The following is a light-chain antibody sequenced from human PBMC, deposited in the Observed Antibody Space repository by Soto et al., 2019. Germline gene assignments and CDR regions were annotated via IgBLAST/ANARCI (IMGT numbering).Light chain of an antibody. Sequence: QSALTQPRSVSGSPGQSVTISCTGTSSDIGDHNYVSWYQQLPGNAPKLIIFEVSERPSGVPDRFSGSKSGTSASLAISGLQSEDEADYYCAAWDDSLNGWVFGGGTQLTVL. J-gene: IGLJ3*02. CDR2: EVS. CDR1: SSDIGDHNY. CDR3: AAWDDSLNGWV. V-gene: IGLV2-11*01.